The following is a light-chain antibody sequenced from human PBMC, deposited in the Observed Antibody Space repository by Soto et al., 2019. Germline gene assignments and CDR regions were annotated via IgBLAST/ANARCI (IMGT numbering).Light chain of an antibody. CDR2: ENT. Sequence: QSVLTQPPSVSGAPGQRVTISCTGSSSNIGAVFDVHWYQQVPGTAPKLLIYENTKRPSGVPDRFSGSKSGTSASLAITGRQAEDEADYYCPSYDSGLSGGLFGGGTKLTVL. J-gene: IGLJ2*01. V-gene: IGLV1-40*01. CDR3: PSYDSGLSGGL. CDR1: SSNIGAVFD.